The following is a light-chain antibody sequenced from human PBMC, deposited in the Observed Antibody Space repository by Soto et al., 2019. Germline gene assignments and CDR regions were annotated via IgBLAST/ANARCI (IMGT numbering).Light chain of an antibody. CDR3: QQSYSTPLT. Sequence: IQMTQSTSSLSASVGDRVTITFRASQSISSYLNWFQQKPGKAPKVLIYATSGLQSGVPSRFSGSGSGTDFTLTISSLQPEDFATYYCQQSYSTPLTFGGGTKV. J-gene: IGKJ4*01. CDR1: QSISSY. CDR2: ATS. V-gene: IGKV1-39*01.